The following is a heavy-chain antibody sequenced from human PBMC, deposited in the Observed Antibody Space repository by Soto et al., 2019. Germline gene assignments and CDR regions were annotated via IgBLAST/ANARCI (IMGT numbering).Heavy chain of an antibody. CDR1: GLSITNNY. J-gene: IGHJ4*02. V-gene: IGHV4-59*13. Sequence: QVHLQESGPGLVKPSETLSLTRTVSGLSITNNYWSWIRQPPGKGLEWIGYIYYTGSTNYDPSLKSRVTMSVDTSKNQFSLNLASLTAADTAIYYCARANWYSEYWGQGTLVIVSS. D-gene: IGHD7-27*01. CDR2: IYYTGST. CDR3: ARANWYSEY.